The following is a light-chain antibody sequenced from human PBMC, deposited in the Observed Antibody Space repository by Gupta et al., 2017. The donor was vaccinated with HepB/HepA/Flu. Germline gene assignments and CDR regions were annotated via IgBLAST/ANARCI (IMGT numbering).Light chain of an antibody. CDR1: QSVSSSS. Sequence: EIVLTQSPGTLSLSPGERATLSCRASQSVSSSSLAWYQQKPGQAPRHLIYGASSRATGIPDRFSGSGSGTDFTLTISRLEPEDFAVYYCQQYGSSPPMYTFGQGTKLEIK. V-gene: IGKV3-20*01. J-gene: IGKJ2*01. CDR2: GAS. CDR3: QQYGSSPPMYT.